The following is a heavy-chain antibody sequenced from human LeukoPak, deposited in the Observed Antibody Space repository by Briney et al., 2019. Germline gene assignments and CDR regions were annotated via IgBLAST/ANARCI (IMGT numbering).Heavy chain of an antibody. V-gene: IGHV4-61*02. CDR2: IYTTGST. CDR3: ARDRGGSYYDY. Sequence: PSETLSLTCTVSGGSISSGSYYWSWIRQPAGKGLDWIGRIYTTGSTNYNPSLKSRVTISVDTSKNQFSLKLSSVTAADTAVYYCARDRGGSYYDYWGQGTLVTVSS. D-gene: IGHD2-15*01. CDR1: GGSISSGSYY. J-gene: IGHJ4*02.